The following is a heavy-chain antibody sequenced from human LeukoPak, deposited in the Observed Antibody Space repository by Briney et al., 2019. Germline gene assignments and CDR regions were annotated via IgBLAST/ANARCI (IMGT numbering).Heavy chain of an antibody. Sequence: PGGSLRLSCAASGFTFSTYVMIWVRQAPGKGLEWVSAISGSGGSTYYADAVKGRFTISRDNSKNTLYLQMSSLRAGDTAIYYCAARSGSGSYYWGQGTLVTVSS. J-gene: IGHJ4*02. V-gene: IGHV3-23*01. CDR2: ISGSGGST. D-gene: IGHD3-10*01. CDR1: GFTFSTYV. CDR3: AARSGSGSYY.